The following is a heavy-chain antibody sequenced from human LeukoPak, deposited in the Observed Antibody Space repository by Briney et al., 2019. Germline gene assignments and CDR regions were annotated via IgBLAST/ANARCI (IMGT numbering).Heavy chain of an antibody. CDR2: VSLSGLT. J-gene: IGHJ4*02. Sequence: SETLSLTCGVSGGSITSTNWWSWVRQPPGQGLEWIGEVSLSGLTNYNPSLSSRVIMALDTSKNHLSLHLTSVTAADTAVYYCSRENGAFSPFGYWGQGYLVTVSS. CDR3: SRENGAFSPFGY. CDR1: GGSITSTNW. D-gene: IGHD2-8*01. V-gene: IGHV4-4*02.